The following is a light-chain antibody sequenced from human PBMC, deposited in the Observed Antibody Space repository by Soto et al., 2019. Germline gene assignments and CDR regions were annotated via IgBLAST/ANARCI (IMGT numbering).Light chain of an antibody. CDR1: QSVDFS. CDR2: AAS. Sequence: EIVLTQSPATLSVSPGERVTLSCRASQSVDFSLAWYQQKPRQAPRLLIYAASSRATGIPDRFSGGGSGTDFTLTISRLEPEDFAVYYCQQCGSSPWTFGQGTKVDIK. V-gene: IGKV3-20*01. CDR3: QQCGSSPWT. J-gene: IGKJ1*01.